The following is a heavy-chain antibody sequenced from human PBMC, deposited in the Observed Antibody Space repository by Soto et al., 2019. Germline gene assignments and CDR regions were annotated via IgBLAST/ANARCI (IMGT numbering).Heavy chain of an antibody. CDR3: ARDAWIQLWKSDYYYYGMDV. V-gene: IGHV1-18*01. Sequence: ASVKVSCKASGYTFTSYGISWVRQAPGRGLEWMGWISAYNGNTNYAQKLQGRVTMTTDTSTSTAYMELRSLRSDDTAVYYCARDAWIQLWKSDYYYYGMDVWGQGTTVTVSS. CDR1: GYTFTSYG. D-gene: IGHD5-18*01. CDR2: ISAYNGNT. J-gene: IGHJ6*02.